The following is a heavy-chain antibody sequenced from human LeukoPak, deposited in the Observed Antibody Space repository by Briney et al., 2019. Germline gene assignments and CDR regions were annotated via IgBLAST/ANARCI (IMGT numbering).Heavy chain of an antibody. CDR3: ARDLRAITGYYYGMDV. CDR1: GYTFTGYY. J-gene: IGHJ6*02. D-gene: IGHD1-14*01. CDR2: INPNSGGT. Sequence: ASVKVSCKASGYTFTGYYMHWVRQAPGQGLEWMGWINPNSGGTNYAQKFQGRVTMTRDTSISTAYMELRSLRSDDTAVYYCARDLRAITGYYYGMDVWGQGTTVTVSS. V-gene: IGHV1-2*02.